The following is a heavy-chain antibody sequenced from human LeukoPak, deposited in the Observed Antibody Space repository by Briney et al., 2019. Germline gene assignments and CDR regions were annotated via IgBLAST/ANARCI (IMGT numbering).Heavy chain of an antibody. CDR3: ARLDSGGYYYAYY. D-gene: IGHD3-22*01. CDR2: INPGDSDT. V-gene: IGHV5-51*01. CDR1: GYSFTSYW. Sequence: GESLRISCKGSGYSFTSYWIGWVRQMPGKGLEWMGIINPGDSDTRYSPSSQGQVTISAGKSISTAYLQWSSLRASDTAMYYCARLDSGGYYYAYYWGQGTLVTVSS. J-gene: IGHJ4*02.